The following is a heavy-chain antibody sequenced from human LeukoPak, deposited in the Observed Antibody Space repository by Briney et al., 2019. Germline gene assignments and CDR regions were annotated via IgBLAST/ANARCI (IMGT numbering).Heavy chain of an antibody. CDR3: ASVTPSGSYSD. V-gene: IGHV1-18*01. CDR1: GGTFSSYA. CDR2: ISAYNGNT. J-gene: IGHJ4*02. D-gene: IGHD1-26*01. Sequence: ASVKVSCKASGGTFSSYAISWVRQAPGQGLEWMGWISAYNGNTNYAQKLQGRVTMTTDTSTSTAYMELRSLRSDDTAVYYCASVTPSGSYSDWGQGTLVTVSS.